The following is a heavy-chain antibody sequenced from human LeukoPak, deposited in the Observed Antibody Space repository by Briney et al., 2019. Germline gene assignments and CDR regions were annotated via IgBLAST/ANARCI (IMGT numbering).Heavy chain of an antibody. Sequence: PGGSLRLSCAASGFTFSPYGMHWVRQTPDKGLEWVAFIRYDGSNKYYADSVKGRFTISRDNAKNSPYLQMNSLRAEDTAVYYCARGTYSSGYYCTYWGQGTLVTVSS. D-gene: IGHD3-22*01. CDR1: GFTFSPYG. CDR3: ARGTYSSGYYCTY. V-gene: IGHV3-30*02. CDR2: IRYDGSNK. J-gene: IGHJ4*02.